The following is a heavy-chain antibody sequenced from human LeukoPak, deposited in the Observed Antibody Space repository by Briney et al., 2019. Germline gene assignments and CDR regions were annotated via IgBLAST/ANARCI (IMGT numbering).Heavy chain of an antibody. V-gene: IGHV4-34*01. D-gene: IGHD5-24*01. CDR1: GGSFSGYY. Sequence: SEALSLTCAVYGGSFSGYYWSWIRQPPGKGLEWIGEINHSGSTNYNPSLKSRATISVDTSKNQFSLKLSSVTAADTAVYYCARSLRWLQRTFDYWGQGTLVTVSS. J-gene: IGHJ4*02. CDR2: INHSGST. CDR3: ARSLRWLQRTFDY.